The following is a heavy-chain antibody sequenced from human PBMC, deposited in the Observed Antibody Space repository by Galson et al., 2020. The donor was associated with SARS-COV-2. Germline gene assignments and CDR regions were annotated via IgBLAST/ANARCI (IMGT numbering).Heavy chain of an antibody. D-gene: IGHD6-19*01. J-gene: IGHJ4*02. CDR3: AKDSSGWYDYYFDY. V-gene: IGHV3-9*01. Sequence: SLKISCAASGFTFDDYAMHWVRQAPGKGLEWVSGISWNSGSICYADSVKGRFTISRDNAKNSLYLQMNSLRAEDTALYYCAKDSSGWYDYYFDYWGQGTLVTVSS. CDR1: GFTFDDYA. CDR2: ISWNSGSI.